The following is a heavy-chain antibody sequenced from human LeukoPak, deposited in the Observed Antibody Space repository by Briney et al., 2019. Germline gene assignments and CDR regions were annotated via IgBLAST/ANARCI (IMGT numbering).Heavy chain of an antibody. CDR2: IWCDGSNK. Sequence: GRSLRLSCAASGFTFSSYGMHWVRQAPGKGLEWVAVIWCDGSNKYYADSVKGRFTISRDNSKNTLYLQMNSLRAEDTAVYYCAKCLGYSHGPSDYWGQGTLVTVSS. CDR3: AKCLGYSHGPSDY. D-gene: IGHD5-18*01. J-gene: IGHJ4*02. CDR1: GFTFSSYG. V-gene: IGHV3-33*06.